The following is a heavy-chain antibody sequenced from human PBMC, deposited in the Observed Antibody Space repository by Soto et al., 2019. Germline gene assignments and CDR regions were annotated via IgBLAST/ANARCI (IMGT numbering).Heavy chain of an antibody. V-gene: IGHV1-69*11. CDR1: GGTFNKYP. CDR3: AKNTGWFGVIDS. CDR2: IIPMLGTV. J-gene: IGHJ4*02. D-gene: IGHD3-10*01. Sequence: QVQLVQSGAEVKKPGSSVKVSCKASGGTFNKYPISWVRQAPGQGLEWMGAIIPMLGTVNYAQKFQGRVTITADESTSTAYMELSSLRSEDTAVYYCAKNTGWFGVIDSRGQGTLVTVSS.